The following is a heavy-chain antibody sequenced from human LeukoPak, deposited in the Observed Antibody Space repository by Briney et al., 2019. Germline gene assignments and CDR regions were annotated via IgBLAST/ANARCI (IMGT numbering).Heavy chain of an antibody. CDR1: GDSVSSNSAA. Sequence: SQTLSLTCALSGDSVSSNSAAWNWIRQSPSRGLEWLGRTYYRSKWYNDYAVSVKSRITINPDTSKNQFSLQLNSVTPEDTAVYYCAAAGDTYYYYGMDVWGQGTTVTVSS. V-gene: IGHV6-1*01. CDR2: TYYRSKWYN. D-gene: IGHD6-13*01. J-gene: IGHJ6*02. CDR3: AAAGDTYYYYGMDV.